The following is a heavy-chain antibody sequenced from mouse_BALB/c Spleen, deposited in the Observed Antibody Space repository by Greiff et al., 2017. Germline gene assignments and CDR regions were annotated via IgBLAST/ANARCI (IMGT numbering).Heavy chain of an antibody. D-gene: IGHD3-1*01. J-gene: IGHJ4*01. CDR3: ARDGRHGYYAMDY. V-gene: IGHV2-9*02. Sequence: VQLVESGPGLVAPSQSLSITCTVSGFSLTSYGVHWVRQPPGKGLEWLGVIWAGGSTNYNSALMSRLSISKDNSKSQVFLKMNSLQTDDTAMYYCARDGRHGYYAMDYWGQGTSVTVSS. CDR2: IWAGGST. CDR1: GFSLTSYG.